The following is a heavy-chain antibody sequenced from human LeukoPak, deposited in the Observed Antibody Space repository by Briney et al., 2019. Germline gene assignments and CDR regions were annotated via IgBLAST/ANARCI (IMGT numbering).Heavy chain of an antibody. CDR1: GFTFNNYG. CDR3: ANENYYGSGSYADH. J-gene: IGHJ4*02. D-gene: IGHD3-10*01. V-gene: IGHV3-30*18. CDR2: ISYDGSNT. Sequence: GGSLRLSCAPSGFTFNNYGVHWVRQAPGKGLEWVAIISYDGSNTYYADSVKGRFTISRDNSKNTLYLQMNSLRAEDTAVYYCANENYYGSGSYADHWGQGTLVTVSS.